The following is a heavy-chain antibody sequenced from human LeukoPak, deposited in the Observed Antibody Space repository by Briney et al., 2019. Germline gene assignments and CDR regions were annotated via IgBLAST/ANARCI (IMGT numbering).Heavy chain of an antibody. Sequence: GGSLRLSCAASGFTFSSYSMNWVRQAPGKGLEWVSSISSSSSYIYYADSVKGRFTISRDNAKNSLYLQMNSLRAEDTAVYYCASSLGSGSGSFDYWGQGTLVTVSS. J-gene: IGHJ4*02. CDR2: ISSSSSYI. D-gene: IGHD3-10*01. V-gene: IGHV3-21*01. CDR1: GFTFSSYS. CDR3: ASSLGSGSGSFDY.